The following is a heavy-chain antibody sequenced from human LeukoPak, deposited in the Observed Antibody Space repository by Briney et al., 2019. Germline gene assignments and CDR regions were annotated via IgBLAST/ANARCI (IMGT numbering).Heavy chain of an antibody. D-gene: IGHD1-26*01. V-gene: IGHV1-18*01. J-gene: IGHJ4*02. CDR3: ARDLDQYSGRFGGLGHDF. CDR2: ISAYNGNT. CDR1: GYTFTNYG. Sequence: EASVKVSCKASGYTFTNYGINWVRQAPGQGLEWMGWISAYNGNTNYAQKLQGRVTMTTDTSTSTAYMELRSLRSDDTAVYYCARDLDQYSGRFGGLGHDFWGQGTLVTVSS.